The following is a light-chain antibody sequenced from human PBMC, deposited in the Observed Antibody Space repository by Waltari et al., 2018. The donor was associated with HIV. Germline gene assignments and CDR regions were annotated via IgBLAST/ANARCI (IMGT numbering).Light chain of an antibody. CDR1: SSNIGAGYA. Sequence: QSVLTQPPSVSGAPGQRVTISCTGSSSNIGAGYAVHWYQQLPGTAPKLLIYGNSNRPSGVPDRFSGSKSGTSASLAITVLQAEDEADYYCQSYDSSLSGVVFGGGTKLTVL. CDR3: QSYDSSLSGVV. J-gene: IGLJ2*01. CDR2: GNS. V-gene: IGLV1-40*01.